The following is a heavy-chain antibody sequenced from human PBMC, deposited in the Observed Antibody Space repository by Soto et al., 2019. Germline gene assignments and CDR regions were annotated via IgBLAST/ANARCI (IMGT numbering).Heavy chain of an antibody. V-gene: IGHV1-2*04. CDR2: IKPNSGGT. D-gene: IGHD2-15*01. CDR1: GYTFTGYY. CDR3: ARGEFCSGGSCLFYGMGV. Sequence: GASVKVSCKASGYTFTGYYMHWVRQAPGQELEWMGWIKPNSGGTNYAKKFQGWVNMNRDTSISTAYTELSRLSSDDAAVYYCARGEFCSGGSCLFYGMGVWGQGTTGTVSS. J-gene: IGHJ6*02.